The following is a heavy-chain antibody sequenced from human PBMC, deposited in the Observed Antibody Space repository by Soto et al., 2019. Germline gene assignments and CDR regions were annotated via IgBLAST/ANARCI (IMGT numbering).Heavy chain of an antibody. J-gene: IGHJ3*02. CDR2: ISWISGSI. CDR3: AKGVSIADAFDI. CDR1: GFTFDDYA. Sequence: EVQLVESGGGLVQPGRSLRLSCAASGFTFDDYAMHWVRQAPGKGLEWVSGISWISGSIGYADSVKGRFTISRYNAKNSLYLQMNSLRAEDTALYYCAKGVSIADAFDIWGQGTMVTVSS. V-gene: IGHV3-9*01.